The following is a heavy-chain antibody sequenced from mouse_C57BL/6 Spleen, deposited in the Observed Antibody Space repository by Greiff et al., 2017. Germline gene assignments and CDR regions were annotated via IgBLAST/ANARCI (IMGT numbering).Heavy chain of an antibody. V-gene: IGHV2-2*01. D-gene: IGHD1-1*01. CDR2: IWSGGST. CDR1: GFSLTSYG. CDR3: AMTVVADYYAMDY. Sequence: QVQLQQSGPGLVQPSQSLSITCTVSGFSLTSYGVHWVRQSPGKGLEWLGVIWSGGSTDYNAAFISRLSISKDNSKSQVFFKMNSLQADDTAIYYCAMTVVADYYAMDYWGQGTSVTVSS. J-gene: IGHJ4*01.